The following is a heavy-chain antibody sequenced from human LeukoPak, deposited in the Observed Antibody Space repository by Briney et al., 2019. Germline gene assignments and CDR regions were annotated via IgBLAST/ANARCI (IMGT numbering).Heavy chain of an antibody. CDR3: ARANNWFDP. CDR2: IHYSGST. J-gene: IGHJ5*02. CDR1: GGSISSYF. V-gene: IGHV4-59*12. Sequence: SETLSLTCTVSGGSISSYFWSWIRQPPGKGLEWIGYIHYSGSTYYNPSLKSRVTISVDTSKNQFSLKLSSVTAADTAVYYCARANNWFDPWGQGTLVTVSS.